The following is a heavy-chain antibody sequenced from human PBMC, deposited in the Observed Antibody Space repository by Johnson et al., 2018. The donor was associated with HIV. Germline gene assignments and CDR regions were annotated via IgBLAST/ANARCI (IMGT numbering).Heavy chain of an antibody. D-gene: IGHD6-13*01. CDR3: ARGEAAEGAFDI. V-gene: IGHV3-30*03. J-gene: IGHJ3*02. CDR2: ISYDGSNK. Sequence: QVQLVESGGGVVQPGRSLRLSCAASGFTFSSYGMHWVRQAPGKGLERVAVISYDGSNKYYADSVKGRFTISRDNSKNTLYLQMNSLRAEDTAVYYCARGEAAEGAFDIWGQGTMVTVSS. CDR1: GFTFSSYG.